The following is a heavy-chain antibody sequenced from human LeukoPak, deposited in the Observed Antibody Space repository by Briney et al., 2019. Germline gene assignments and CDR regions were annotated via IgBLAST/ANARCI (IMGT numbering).Heavy chain of an antibody. V-gene: IGHV3-66*01. Sequence: TGGSLRLSCAASGFNVNSNYLSWVRQAPGKGLEWVSIIYAGGTTNYADSVKGRFSIFRDNSRNTVYLQMNTVRAEGTAVYYCAGTETSSWSSWFDYWGQGTLVTVSS. D-gene: IGHD6-13*01. CDR3: AGTETSSWSSWFDY. CDR2: IYAGGTT. CDR1: GFNVNSNY. J-gene: IGHJ4*02.